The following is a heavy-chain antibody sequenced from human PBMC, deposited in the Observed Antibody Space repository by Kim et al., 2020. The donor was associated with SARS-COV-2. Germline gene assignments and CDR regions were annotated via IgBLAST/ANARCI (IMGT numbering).Heavy chain of an antibody. CDR2: ST. D-gene: IGHD2-2*01. J-gene: IGHJ4*01. Sequence: STYYADSAKRRFTITRDNATYTVYLQMNRLRAEDTAVYYCARGSSNLDYWGQGTLVTISS. V-gene: IGHV3-66*01. CDR3: ARGSSNLDY.